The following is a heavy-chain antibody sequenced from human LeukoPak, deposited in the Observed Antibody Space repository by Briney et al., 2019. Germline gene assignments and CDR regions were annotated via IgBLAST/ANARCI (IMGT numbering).Heavy chain of an antibody. CDR3: ARGGNWNYGDY. Sequence: ASVKVSCKASGYTFTSYDINWVRQAAGQGGEWMGWMNPNSGNAGYAQKFQGRVTMTRNTSISTAYMELSSLRSEDTAVYYCARGGNWNYGDYWGQGTLVTVSS. D-gene: IGHD1-7*01. V-gene: IGHV1-8*01. CDR1: GYTFTSYD. CDR2: MNPNSGNA. J-gene: IGHJ4*02.